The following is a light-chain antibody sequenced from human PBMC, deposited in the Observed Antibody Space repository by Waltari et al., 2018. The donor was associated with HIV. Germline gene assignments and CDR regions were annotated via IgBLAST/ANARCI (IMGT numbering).Light chain of an antibody. J-gene: IGKJ1*01. V-gene: IGKV1-8*01. Sequence: ATRMTQSPPSVSAATGHTVNITCRASRDIDTHLAWYQHTPGSAPHLLIYGASTLQKGVPARFNGSGSGTSFSLTVTCLQSEDFATYFCQQYHDSPRTFGLGTTV. CDR3: QQYHDSPRT. CDR2: GAS. CDR1: RDIDTH.